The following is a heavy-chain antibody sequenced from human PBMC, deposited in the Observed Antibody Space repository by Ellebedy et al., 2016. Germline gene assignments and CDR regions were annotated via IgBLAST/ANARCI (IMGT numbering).Heavy chain of an antibody. CDR1: GFTFSRHT. CDR2: INTDSSHR. J-gene: IGHJ4*02. Sequence: GESLKISXAGYGFTFSRHTMNWLRQAPGKGLEWVSSINTDSSHRYYADSVKGRFTISRDNAKNSLYLQMDSLRGDDTAVYYCARDADGTTYFADWGQGTLVTVSS. D-gene: IGHD1-1*01. V-gene: IGHV3-21*01. CDR3: ARDADGTTYFAD.